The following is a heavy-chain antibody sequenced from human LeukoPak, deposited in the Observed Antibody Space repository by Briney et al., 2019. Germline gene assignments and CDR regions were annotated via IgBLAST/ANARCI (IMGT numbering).Heavy chain of an antibody. J-gene: IGHJ4*02. CDR2: INSDGSST. D-gene: IGHD1-14*01. CDR3: VRDRKNYYFDY. V-gene: IGHV3-74*01. Sequence: AGGSLRLSRAASGFTFSSYWMHWVRHAPGKGLVWVSRINSDGSSTSYADSVKGRFTISRDNAKNTLYLQMNSLRAEDTAVYYCVRDRKNYYFDYWGQGTLVTVSS. CDR1: GFTFSSYW.